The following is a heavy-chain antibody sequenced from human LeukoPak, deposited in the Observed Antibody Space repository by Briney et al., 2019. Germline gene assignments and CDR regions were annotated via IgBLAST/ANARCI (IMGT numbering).Heavy chain of an antibody. V-gene: IGHV1-69*04. J-gene: IGHJ5*02. CDR1: GGTFSSYA. Sequence: GASVKVSCKASGGTFSSYAISWVRQAPGQGLEWMGRIIPILGIANYAQKFQGRVTITADKSTSTAYMELSSLGSEDTAVYYCARASPSLGWFDPWGQGTLVTVSS. CDR3: ARASPSLGWFDP. CDR2: IIPILGIA. D-gene: IGHD3-10*01.